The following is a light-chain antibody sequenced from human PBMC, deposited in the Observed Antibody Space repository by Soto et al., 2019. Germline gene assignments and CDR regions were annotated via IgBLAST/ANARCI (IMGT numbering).Light chain of an antibody. CDR2: DAS. Sequence: EIVLTQSPATLSLSPGERATLSCRASQSVSSYLAWYQQKPGQAPRRLIYDASNRATFIPARFSGGGSGTDFTLSISSLEPEDFAMYYCEERSKWPLFTFGQGTKLELK. CDR1: QSVSSY. CDR3: EERSKWPLFT. V-gene: IGKV3-11*01. J-gene: IGKJ2*01.